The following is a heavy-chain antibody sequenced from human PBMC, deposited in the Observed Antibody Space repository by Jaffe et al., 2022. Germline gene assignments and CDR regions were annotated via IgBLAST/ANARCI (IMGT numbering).Heavy chain of an antibody. Sequence: QVQLQQWGAGLLKPSETLSLTCAVYGGSFSGYYWSWIRQPPGKGLEWIGEINHSGSTNYNPSLKSRVTISVDTSKNQFSLKLSSVTAADTAVYYCARGHVDSSGWCYDYWGQGTLVTVSS. J-gene: IGHJ4*02. CDR2: INHSGST. CDR3: ARGHVDSSGWCYDY. D-gene: IGHD6-19*01. CDR1: GGSFSGYY. V-gene: IGHV4-34*01.